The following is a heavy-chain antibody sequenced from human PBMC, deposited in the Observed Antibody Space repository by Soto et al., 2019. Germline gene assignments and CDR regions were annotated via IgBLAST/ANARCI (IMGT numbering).Heavy chain of an antibody. CDR2: ISGSGGST. Sequence: HPGGSLRLSCAASGFTFSSYAMSWVRQAPGKGLEWVSAISGSGGSTYYADSVKGRFTISRDNSKNTLYLQMNSLRAEDTAVYYCAKDEEYYYYYYGMDVWGQGTTVTVSS. CDR1: GFTFSSYA. J-gene: IGHJ6*02. CDR3: AKDEEYYYYYYGMDV. V-gene: IGHV3-23*01.